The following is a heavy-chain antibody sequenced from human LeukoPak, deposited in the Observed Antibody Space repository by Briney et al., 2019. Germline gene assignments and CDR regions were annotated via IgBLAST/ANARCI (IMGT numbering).Heavy chain of an antibody. CDR1: GFTFNSYS. CDR2: ISDDETYK. CDR3: AKRGPGSPQSGKYYFDY. V-gene: IGHV3-30-3*02. J-gene: IGHJ4*02. Sequence: GGSLRLSCAASGFTFNSYSMHWVRQAPGKGLEWVTAISDDETYKFYADSVKGRFTISRDNSKNTLYLQMNSLRAEDTAVYYCAKRGPGSPQSGKYYFDYWGQGTLVTVSS. D-gene: IGHD3-10*01.